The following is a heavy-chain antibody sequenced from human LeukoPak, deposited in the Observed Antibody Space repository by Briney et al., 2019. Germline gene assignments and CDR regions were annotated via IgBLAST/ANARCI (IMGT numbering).Heavy chain of an antibody. CDR2: IWYDGSNK. CDR3: ARDLEPRGGLAFDI. D-gene: IGHD6-25*01. Sequence: GGSLRLSCAASGFTFSSYGMHWVRQAPGKGLEWVAVIWYDGSNKYYADSVKGRFTISRDNSKNTLYLQMNSLRAEDTAVYYCARDLEPRGGLAFDIWGQGTMVTVSS. J-gene: IGHJ3*02. V-gene: IGHV3-33*01. CDR1: GFTFSSYG.